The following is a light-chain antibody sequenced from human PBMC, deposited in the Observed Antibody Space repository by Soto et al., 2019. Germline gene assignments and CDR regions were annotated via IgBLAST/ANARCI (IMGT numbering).Light chain of an antibody. CDR1: QRLFFSSNKNYY. CDR2: WAS. J-gene: IGKJ1*01. CDR3: QQYYSTPQT. V-gene: IGKV4-1*01. Sequence: DIVMTQSPDSLAVSLGERATINCKSSQRLFFSSNKNYYLAWYQQKPGQHPKLLIYWASTRESGVPDRFSRSGYGTDFTLTISSLQADDVAVYYCQQYYSTPQTFGQGSKVEIK.